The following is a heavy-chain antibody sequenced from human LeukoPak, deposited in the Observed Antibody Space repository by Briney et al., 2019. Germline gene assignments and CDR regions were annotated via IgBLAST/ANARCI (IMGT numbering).Heavy chain of an antibody. Sequence: SETLSLTCSVSGGSMSPYYWNWIRQPPGKGLEWIGYQYYSGATDYNPSLKSRVTFSVDTSKNQFSLKLSSVTAADTAVYYCATTTVTTPFAFDIWGQGTMVTVSS. V-gene: IGHV4-59*12. CDR3: ATTTVTTPFAFDI. D-gene: IGHD4-17*01. J-gene: IGHJ3*02. CDR1: GGSMSPYY. CDR2: QYYSGAT.